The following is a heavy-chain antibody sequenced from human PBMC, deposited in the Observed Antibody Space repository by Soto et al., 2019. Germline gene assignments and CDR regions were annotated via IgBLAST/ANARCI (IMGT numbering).Heavy chain of an antibody. CDR1: GYTFTSYY. V-gene: IGHV1-46*01. CDR3: AKGGRQWLVTSDFNY. CDR2: INPSGGST. Sequence: GASVKVSCKASGYTFTSYYMHWVRQAPGQGLEWMGIINPSGGSTSYAQKFQGRVTMTRDTSTSTVYMELSSLRSEDTSVYYCAKGGRQWLVTSDFNYWGQGALVTVSS. J-gene: IGHJ4*02. D-gene: IGHD6-19*01.